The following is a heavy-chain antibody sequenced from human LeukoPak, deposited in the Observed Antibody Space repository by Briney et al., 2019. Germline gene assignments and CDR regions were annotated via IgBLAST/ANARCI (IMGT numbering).Heavy chain of an antibody. J-gene: IGHJ4*02. D-gene: IGHD3-10*01. V-gene: IGHV1-46*01. CDR3: ARDIYTSGSLGY. CDR1: GYSFTSYY. Sequence: ASVKVSCKASGYSFTSYYTHWVRQAPGQGLEWMGIINPSGGSTSYAPKFQGRVTMTRDTSTSTVYMELSSLGSEDTAVYYCARDIYTSGSLGYWGQGTLVTVSS. CDR2: INPSGGST.